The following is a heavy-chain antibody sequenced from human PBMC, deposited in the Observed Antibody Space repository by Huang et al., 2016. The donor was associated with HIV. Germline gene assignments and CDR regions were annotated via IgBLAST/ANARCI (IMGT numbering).Heavy chain of an antibody. CDR3: ATKTAAMDI. CDR1: QFMFGAVW. D-gene: IGHD1-7*01. J-gene: IGHJ6*02. Sequence: LRCFFVDSQFMFGAVWVRWDRQSTGKVLEWVANKKEDESEIDYVAAVKGRFNISRDNAKKVMLLEMNNVRVEDTATYYCATKTAAMDIWGQGTTVTVS. V-gene: IGHV3-7*01. CDR2: KKEDESEI.